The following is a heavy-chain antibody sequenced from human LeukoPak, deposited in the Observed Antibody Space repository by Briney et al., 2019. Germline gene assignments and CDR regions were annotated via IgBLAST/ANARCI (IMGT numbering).Heavy chain of an antibody. J-gene: IGHJ3*02. CDR1: GDSISSGSYY. Sequence: TLSLTCTVSGDSISSGSYYWSWIRQPAGKGLEWIGRIYTSGSTNYNPSLKSRVTISVDTSKNQFSLKLSSVTAADTAVYYCARDMAGAGPGAFDIWGQGTMVTVSS. D-gene: IGHD6-13*01. V-gene: IGHV4-61*02. CDR3: ARDMAGAGPGAFDI. CDR2: IYTSGST.